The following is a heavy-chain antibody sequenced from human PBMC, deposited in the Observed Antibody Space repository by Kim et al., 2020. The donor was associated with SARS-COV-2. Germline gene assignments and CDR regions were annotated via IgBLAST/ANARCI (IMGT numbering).Heavy chain of an antibody. J-gene: IGHJ4*02. Sequence: DYAAPVKGRCTISRDDSKNTLYLQMNSLKTEDTAVYYCTTECCTIGLNSDWGQGTLVTVSS. CDR3: TTECCTIGLNSD. D-gene: IGHD2-8*01. V-gene: IGHV3-15*01.